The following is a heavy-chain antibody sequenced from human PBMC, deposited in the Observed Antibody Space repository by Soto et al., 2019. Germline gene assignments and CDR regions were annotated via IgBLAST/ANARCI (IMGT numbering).Heavy chain of an antibody. D-gene: IGHD1-1*01. Sequence: EVQLVESGGGLVQPGGSLRLSCEAPGFTFSNFGINWVRQAPGKGLEWVSHISSSSTTIYYAESVKGRFTISRDNAKNSLYLEMSSLRGEDTAVYYCSTSFLTTIGTTAWGQGALVTVSS. V-gene: IGHV3-48*01. J-gene: IGHJ4*02. CDR2: ISSSSTTI. CDR3: STSFLTTIGTTA. CDR1: GFTFSNFG.